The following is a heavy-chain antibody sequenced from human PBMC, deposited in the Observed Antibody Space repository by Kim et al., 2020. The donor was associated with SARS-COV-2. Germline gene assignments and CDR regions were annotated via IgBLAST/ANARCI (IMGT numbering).Heavy chain of an antibody. CDR1: GFTFSSYG. D-gene: IGHD5-18*01. V-gene: IGHV3-33*01. J-gene: IGHJ4*02. CDR2: IWYDGSNK. CDR3: ARDVLGYSYGFDD. Sequence: GGSLRLSCAASGFTFSSYGMHWVRQAPGKGLEWVAAIWYDGSNKYYADSVKGRFTISRDNSKNTLYLQMNSLRAEDTAVYYCARDVLGYSYGFDDWGQGT.